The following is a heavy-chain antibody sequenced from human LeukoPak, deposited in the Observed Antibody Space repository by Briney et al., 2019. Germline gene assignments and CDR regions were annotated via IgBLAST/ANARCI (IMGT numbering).Heavy chain of an antibody. V-gene: IGHV3-23*01. CDR1: GFTFDSYS. Sequence: PGGSLRLSCAAFGFTFDSYSMTWVRQAPGKGLEWVSAISGAGGSTYYADSVKGRFTISRDNSKNTLYLQMNSLRAEDTAVYYCAKTDRGSGLADYFHYWGQGTLVTVSS. CDR2: ISGAGGST. J-gene: IGHJ4*02. D-gene: IGHD3-10*01. CDR3: AKTDRGSGLADYFHY.